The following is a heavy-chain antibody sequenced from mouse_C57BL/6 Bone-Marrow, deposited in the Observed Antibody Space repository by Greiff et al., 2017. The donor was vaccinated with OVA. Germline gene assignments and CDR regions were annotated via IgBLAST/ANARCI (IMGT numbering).Heavy chain of an antibody. J-gene: IGHJ4*01. CDR2: IDPENGDT. Sequence: VQLQQSGAELVRPGASVKLSCTASGFNIKDDYMHWVKQSPEQGLEWIGWIDPENGDTEYASKFQGKATITADTSSNTAYLQLSSLTSADTAVYYCTTTTARDYAMDYWGQGTSVTVSS. CDR1: GFNIKDDY. D-gene: IGHD1-2*01. CDR3: TTTTARDYAMDY. V-gene: IGHV14-4*01.